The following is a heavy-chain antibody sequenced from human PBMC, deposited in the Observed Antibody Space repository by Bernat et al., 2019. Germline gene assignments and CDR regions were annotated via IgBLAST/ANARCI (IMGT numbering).Heavy chain of an antibody. CDR1: GYTFTGYY. CDR3: ARGVFRVMGGSYYPEYFQH. CDR2: INPNSGGP. D-gene: IGHD1-26*01. V-gene: IGHV1-2*04. J-gene: IGHJ1*01. Sequence: QVQLVQSGAEVKKPGASVKVSCKASGYTFTGYYMHWVRQAPGQGLEWMGWINPNSGGPNYAQKFQGWVTMTMDTSISTAYMELSRLRSDDTAVYYCARGVFRVMGGSYYPEYFQHWGQGTLVTVSS.